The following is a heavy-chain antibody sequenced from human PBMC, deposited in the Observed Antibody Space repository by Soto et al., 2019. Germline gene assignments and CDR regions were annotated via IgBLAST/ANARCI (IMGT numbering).Heavy chain of an antibody. Sequence: LXLAFAPSSFSLHNDWMHWVRQVPGKGPVWVSRINHDGTKTEYADSVKGRFTISRDNTKNTLYLQMNSLRVDDTAMYYCVREPWGFSGSWYDYWGQGTLVTVYS. CDR3: VREPWGFSGSWYDY. V-gene: IGHV3-74*03. CDR2: INHDGTKT. J-gene: IGHJ4*02. D-gene: IGHD5-12*01. CDR1: SFSLHNDW.